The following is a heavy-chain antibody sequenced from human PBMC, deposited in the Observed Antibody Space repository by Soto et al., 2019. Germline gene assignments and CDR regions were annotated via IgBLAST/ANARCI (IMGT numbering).Heavy chain of an antibody. J-gene: IGHJ6*03. CDR3: ARFPTQRVYYYYYMDV. CDR1: GFTFSSYS. V-gene: IGHV3-21*01. CDR2: ISSSSSYI. Sequence: GGSLRLSCAASGFTFSSYSMNWVRQAPGKGLEWVSSISSSSSYIYYADSVKGRFTISRDNAKNSLYLQMNSLRAEETAVYYCARFPTQRVYYYYYMDVWGKGTTVTVSS.